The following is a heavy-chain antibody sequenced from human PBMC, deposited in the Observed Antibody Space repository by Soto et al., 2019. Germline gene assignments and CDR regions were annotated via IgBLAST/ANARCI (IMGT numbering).Heavy chain of an antibody. D-gene: IGHD3-22*01. Sequence: SETLSLTCTVSGDSISSGDYYWSWIRQSPGKGLEWIGYIHYSGITYYNPSLKSRLSISVDRSKSQISLKVRSVTAADTAVYYCAMDYYDRSRNAFDIWGRGTILTLSS. V-gene: IGHV4-30-4*01. CDR1: GDSISSGDYY. J-gene: IGHJ3*02. CDR2: IHYSGIT. CDR3: AMDYYDRSRNAFDI.